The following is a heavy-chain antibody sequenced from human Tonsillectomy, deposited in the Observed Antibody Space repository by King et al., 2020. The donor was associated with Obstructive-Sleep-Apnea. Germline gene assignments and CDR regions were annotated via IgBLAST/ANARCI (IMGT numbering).Heavy chain of an antibody. CDR2: IYSGGST. V-gene: IGHV3-53*04. J-gene: IGHJ6*02. CDR3: ATVGRQDGYYYYGMDV. D-gene: IGHD3-16*01. CDR1: GFTVSSNY. Sequence: VQLVESGGGLVQPGGSLRLSSAASGFTVSSNYMSWVRQAPGKGLEWVSVIYSGGSTYYADSVKGRFTISRHNSKNTLYLQMNSLRAEDTAVYYCATVGRQDGYYYYGMDVWGQGTTVTVSS.